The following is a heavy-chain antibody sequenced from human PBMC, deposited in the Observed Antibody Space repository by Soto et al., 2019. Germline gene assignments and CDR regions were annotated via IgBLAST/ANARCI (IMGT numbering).Heavy chain of an antibody. D-gene: IGHD3-3*01. CDR2: INSDGSST. V-gene: IGHV3-74*01. Sequence: LRLSCAASGFTFSSYWMHWVRQAPGKGLVWVSRINSDGSSTSYADSVKGRFTISRDNAKNTLYLQMNSLRAEDTAVYYCARSLLYDFWSGYPENYYYYGMDVWGQGTTVTVSS. CDR1: GFTFSSYW. J-gene: IGHJ6*02. CDR3: ARSLLYDFWSGYPENYYYYGMDV.